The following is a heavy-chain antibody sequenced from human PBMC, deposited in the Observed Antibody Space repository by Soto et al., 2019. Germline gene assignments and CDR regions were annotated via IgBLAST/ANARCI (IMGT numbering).Heavy chain of an antibody. J-gene: IGHJ4*02. D-gene: IGHD3-10*01. CDR3: ARQVRVSGYYYGSGSYREDYYFDY. CDR2: IYPGDSDT. Sequence: GESLKISCKGSGYSFTSYWIGWVRQMPGKGLEWMGIIYPGDSDTRYSPSFQGQVTISADKSISTAYLQWSSLKASDTAMYYCARQVRVSGYYYGSGSYREDYYFDYWGQGTLVTVSS. V-gene: IGHV5-51*01. CDR1: GYSFTSYW.